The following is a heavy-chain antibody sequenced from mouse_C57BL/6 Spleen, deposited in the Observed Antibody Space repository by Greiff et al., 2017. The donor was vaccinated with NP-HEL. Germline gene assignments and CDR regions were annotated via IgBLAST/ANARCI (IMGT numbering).Heavy chain of an antibody. J-gene: IGHJ4*01. D-gene: IGHD2-4*01. V-gene: IGHV1-26*01. CDR3: AKIYYDYGGAMDD. CDR1: GYTFTDYY. CDR2: INPNNGGT. Sequence: EVQLQQSGPELVKPGASVKISCKASGYTFTDYYMNWVKQSHGKSLEWIGDINPNNGGTSYNQKFKGKATLTLDKSSSTAYMELRSLTSEDSAVYYCAKIYYDYGGAMDDWGQGTSVTVSS.